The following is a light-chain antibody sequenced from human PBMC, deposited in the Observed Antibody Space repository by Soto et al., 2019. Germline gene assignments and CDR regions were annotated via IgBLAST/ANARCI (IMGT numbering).Light chain of an antibody. CDR3: QQSYSTPEWT. Sequence: DIQLTPAPASLSASVGDRVTITCRTSQTIGPYLYCYQQKPGKAPTVVIYRASTLQSGVPSRFSGSGSGTDFTHTISSVQPEDFASYYCQQSYSTPEWTFGQGTKVDIK. CDR1: QTIGPY. CDR2: RAS. V-gene: IGKV1-39*01. J-gene: IGKJ1*01.